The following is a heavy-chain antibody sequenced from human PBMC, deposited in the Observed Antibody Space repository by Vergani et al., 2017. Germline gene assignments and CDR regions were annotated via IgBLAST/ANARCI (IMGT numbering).Heavy chain of an antibody. CDR3: ARESNYASPQTDAFDI. Sequence: QVQLQESGPGLVKPSETLSLTCTVSGGSISSYYWSWIRQPPGKGLEWIGYIYYSGSTNYNPSLKSRVTISVDTSKNQFSLKLSSVTAADTAVYYCARESNYASPQTDAFDIWDQGTMVAVSS. D-gene: IGHD4-11*01. J-gene: IGHJ3*02. CDR1: GGSISSYY. V-gene: IGHV4-59*01. CDR2: IYYSGST.